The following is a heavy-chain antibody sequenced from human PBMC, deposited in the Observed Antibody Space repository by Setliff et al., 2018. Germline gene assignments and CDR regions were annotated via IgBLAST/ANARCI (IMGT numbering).Heavy chain of an antibody. CDR3: ARLPRTVTHFDY. D-gene: IGHD4-17*01. CDR2: IQKSGSA. J-gene: IGHJ4*02. V-gene: IGHV4-59*01. Sequence: PSETLSLTCYVSGVSISSYYWSWIRQPPGKGLECIGYIQKSGSANYNPSLMSRVTISVDTSRNQFSLKLRSVTAADTAVYYCARLPRTVTHFDYWGQGALVTVSS. CDR1: GVSISSYY.